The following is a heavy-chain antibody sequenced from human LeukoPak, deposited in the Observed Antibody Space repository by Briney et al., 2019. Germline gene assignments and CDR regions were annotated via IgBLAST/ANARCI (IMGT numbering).Heavy chain of an antibody. CDR3: ARGGSRTVADPRVGY. D-gene: IGHD6-19*01. CDR2: ISGSGGST. V-gene: IGHV3-23*01. J-gene: IGHJ4*02. CDR1: GFTFSSYA. Sequence: GGSLRLSCAASGFTFSSYAMSWVRQAPGKGLEWVSVISGSGGSTYYADSVKGRFTISRDNAKNSLYLQMNSLRDEDTAMYYCARGGSRTVADPRVGYWGQGTLVTVSS.